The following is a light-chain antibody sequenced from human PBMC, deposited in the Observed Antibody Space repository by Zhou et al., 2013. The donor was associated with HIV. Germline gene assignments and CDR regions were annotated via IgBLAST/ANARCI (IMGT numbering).Light chain of an antibody. CDR3: QQYNSYSWT. Sequence: DIQMTQSPSTLSASVGDRVTITCRASQSISSWLAWYQQKPGKAPKLLIYKASSLESGVPSRFSGSGSGTEFXLTISSLQPDDFATYYCQQYNSYSWTFGQGTKVEIK. J-gene: IGKJ1*01. V-gene: IGKV1-5*03. CDR1: QSISSW. CDR2: KAS.